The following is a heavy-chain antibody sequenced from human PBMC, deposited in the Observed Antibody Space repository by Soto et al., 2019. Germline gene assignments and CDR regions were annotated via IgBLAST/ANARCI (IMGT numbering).Heavy chain of an antibody. Sequence: QVQVVESGGSVVQPGRSLRLSCTASGFTFSSYAMHRVRQAPGKGLEWVAQIWYDGSNKYYADSVKGRFTISRDNSKNTLYVQMDSLRVEDTAVYYCARDGQSLAPYALDVWGQGTSVTVS. V-gene: IGHV3-33*01. CDR3: ARDGQSLAPYALDV. CDR1: GFTFSSYA. D-gene: IGHD6-19*01. CDR2: IWYDGSNK. J-gene: IGHJ6*02.